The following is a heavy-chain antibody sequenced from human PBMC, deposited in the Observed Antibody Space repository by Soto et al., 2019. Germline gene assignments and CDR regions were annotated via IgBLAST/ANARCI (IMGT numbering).Heavy chain of an antibody. CDR1: GGSISRGGYY. CDR2: IYYSGST. CDR3: ARDARLTENMDV. D-gene: IGHD2-8*01. V-gene: IGHV4-31*03. J-gene: IGHJ6*02. Sequence: SETLSLTCTVSGGSISRGGYYGSWIRQHPGKGLEWIGYIYYSGSTYYNPSLKRRVTISVDASKNQFSLKLSSVTAAGTAVYYCARDARLTENMDVRGQGTTVTVS.